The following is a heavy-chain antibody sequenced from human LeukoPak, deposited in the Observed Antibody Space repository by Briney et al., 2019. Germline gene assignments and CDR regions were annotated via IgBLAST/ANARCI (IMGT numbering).Heavy chain of an antibody. J-gene: IGHJ4*02. CDR1: GFTFSSYA. CDR2: ISYDGSNK. Sequence: GGSLRLSCAASGFTFSSYAMHWVRQAPGKGLEWVAVISYDGSNKYYADSVKGRFTISRDNSKNTLYLQMNSLRAEDMAVYYCARALGYCTNGVCSVFDYWGQGTLVTVSS. D-gene: IGHD2-8*01. CDR3: ARALGYCTNGVCSVFDY. V-gene: IGHV3-30-3*01.